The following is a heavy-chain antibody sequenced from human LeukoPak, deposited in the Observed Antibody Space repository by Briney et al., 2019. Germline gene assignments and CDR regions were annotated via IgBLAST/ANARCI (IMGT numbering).Heavy chain of an antibody. Sequence: ASVKVSCKASGYSFTNYAINWVRQAPGQGLEWMGWMNPKSGGTNYAQKFEARVTMNRDTSISTAYMELSSLRSDDTAMYYCASGLSSLFSFGAALDYYMDVWGKGTPVTVSS. V-gene: IGHV1-2*02. D-gene: IGHD5-18*01. CDR2: MNPKSGGT. CDR1: GYSFTNYA. J-gene: IGHJ6*03. CDR3: ASGLSSLFSFGAALDYYMDV.